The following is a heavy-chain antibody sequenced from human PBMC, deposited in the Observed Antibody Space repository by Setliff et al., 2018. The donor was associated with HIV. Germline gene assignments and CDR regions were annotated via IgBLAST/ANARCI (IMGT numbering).Heavy chain of an antibody. CDR2: VNSGSGST. Sequence: ASVKVSCKASGYTFINFYLHWVRLAPGQGLEWMGMVNSGSGSTVFAQKFQGRVTMTTDTSTNTVYMELRSLRSDDTAVYYCARGPPIVVVPAALLTFDYWGQGTLVTVSS. CDR3: ARGPPIVVVPAALLTFDY. D-gene: IGHD2-2*01. V-gene: IGHV1-46*01. J-gene: IGHJ4*02. CDR1: GYTFINFY.